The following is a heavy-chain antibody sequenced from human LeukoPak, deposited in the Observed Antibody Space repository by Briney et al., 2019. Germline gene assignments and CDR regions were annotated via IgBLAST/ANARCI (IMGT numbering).Heavy chain of an antibody. D-gene: IGHD3-9*01. CDR2: ISGSGGST. CDR1: GFAFSSYA. CDR3: AKGVEGDYDILTGYFDY. Sequence: PGGSLRLSCAASGFAFSSYAMSWVRQAPGKGLEWVSAISGSGGSTYYADSVKGRFTISRDNSKNTLYLQMNSLRAEDTAVYYCAKGVEGDYDILTGYFDYWGQGTLVTVSS. J-gene: IGHJ4*02. V-gene: IGHV3-23*01.